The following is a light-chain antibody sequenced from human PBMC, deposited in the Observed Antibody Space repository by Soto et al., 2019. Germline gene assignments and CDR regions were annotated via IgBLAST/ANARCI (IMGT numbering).Light chain of an antibody. CDR3: HHYDSSPPYT. CDR1: QSVSSNY. Sequence: EIVMTQSPGTLSLSPGETATLPCRASQSVSSNYVAWYQQKPGQAPRLLIYGASSRATGIPDRSSGSGSGTDFTLTISRLEPDDSAVYYCHHYDSSPPYTFGQGTRLEI. CDR2: GAS. V-gene: IGKV3-20*01. J-gene: IGKJ5*01.